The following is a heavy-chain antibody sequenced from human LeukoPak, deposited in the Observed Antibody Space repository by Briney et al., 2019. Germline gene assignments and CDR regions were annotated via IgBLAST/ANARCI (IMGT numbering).Heavy chain of an antibody. D-gene: IGHD3-10*01. CDR1: GFTFSSYS. V-gene: IGHV3-48*01. CDR3: ARGDYGSGSPYYYYYMDV. CDR2: ISSSSGNI. J-gene: IGHJ6*03. Sequence: GGSLRLSCAASGFTFSSYSMNWVRQAPGKGLEWVSYISSSSGNIYYADSVKGRFTISRDNAKTSLYLQMNSLRAEDTAVYYCARGDYGSGSPYYYYYMDVWGKGTTVTISS.